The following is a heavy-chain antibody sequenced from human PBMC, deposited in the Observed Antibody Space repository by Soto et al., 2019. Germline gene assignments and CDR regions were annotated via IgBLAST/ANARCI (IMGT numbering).Heavy chain of an antibody. CDR1: GGTFNNNA. Sequence: QVQLVQSGAEVKKPGSSVKVSCKASGGTFNNNAVSWVRQAPGQGLEWMGWIIPILGTANYAQKFRGRVTITADESTSTGYMDLSSLRSEDTAVYYCARPYDSSDYYGGGMDVWGQGTTVTVSS. V-gene: IGHV1-69*01. D-gene: IGHD3-22*01. J-gene: IGHJ6*02. CDR3: ARPYDSSDYYGGGMDV. CDR2: IIPILGTA.